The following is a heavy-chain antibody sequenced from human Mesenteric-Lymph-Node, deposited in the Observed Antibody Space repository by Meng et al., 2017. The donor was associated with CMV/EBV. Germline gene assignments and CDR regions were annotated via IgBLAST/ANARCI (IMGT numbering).Heavy chain of an antibody. CDR1: GFTFSSYA. CDR2: ISYDGSNK. V-gene: IGHV3-30-3*01. CDR3: ARHQH. Sequence: GESLKISCAASGFTFSSYAMHWVRQAPGKGLEWVAVISYDGSNKYYADSVKGRFTTSRDNSKNTLYLQMNSLRAEDTAVYYCARHQHWGQGTLVTVSS. J-gene: IGHJ1*01.